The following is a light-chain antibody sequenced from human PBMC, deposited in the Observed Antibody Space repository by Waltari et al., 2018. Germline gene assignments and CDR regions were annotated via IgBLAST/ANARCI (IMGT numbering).Light chain of an antibody. CDR2: WAS. J-gene: IGKJ4*01. CDR3: QQYYSTPLT. V-gene: IGKV4-1*01. Sequence: DIVMTQSPDSLAVSLGARPTINCKSSQSLLYSSNNKNSLAWYQQKPGQPPKLLIYWASSRESGVPDRFSASGSGTDFTLTISSLQAEDVAVYYCQQYYSTPLTFGGGTKVEIK. CDR1: QSLLYSSNNKNS.